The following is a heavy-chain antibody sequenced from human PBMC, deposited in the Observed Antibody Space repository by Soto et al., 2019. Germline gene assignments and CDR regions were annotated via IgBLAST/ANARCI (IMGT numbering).Heavy chain of an antibody. D-gene: IGHD4-17*01. V-gene: IGHV4-31*03. Sequence: QVQLQESGPGLVKPSQTLSLTCTVSGGSISSGGYYWSWIRQHPGKGLEWIGYIYYSGSTYYNPSLKSRVTISVDTSKKQFSLKLSSVTAADTAVYYCARGDRGYGDYHFDYWGQGTLVTVSS. CDR2: IYYSGST. CDR1: GGSISSGGYY. J-gene: IGHJ4*02. CDR3: ARGDRGYGDYHFDY.